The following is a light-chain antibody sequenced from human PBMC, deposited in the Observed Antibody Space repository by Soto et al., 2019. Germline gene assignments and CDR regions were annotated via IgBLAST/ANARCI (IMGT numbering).Light chain of an antibody. CDR1: SSDVGGYNY. J-gene: IGLJ2*01. CDR3: SSYAGSNNRQVV. Sequence: QSVLTQPPSASGSPGQSVTISCTGTSSDVGGYNYVSWYQQHPGKAPKLMIYEVSKRPSGVPDRFSGSKSGNTASLTVSGLQAEDEADYYCSSYAGSNNRQVVFGGGTQLTVL. V-gene: IGLV2-8*01. CDR2: EVS.